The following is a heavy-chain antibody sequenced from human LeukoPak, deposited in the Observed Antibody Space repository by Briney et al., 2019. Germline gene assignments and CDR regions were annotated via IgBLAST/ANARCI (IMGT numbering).Heavy chain of an antibody. V-gene: IGHV4-4*07. J-gene: IGHJ4*02. Sequence: SETLSLTCTVSGGSISSYYWSWIRQPPGKGLEWIGRIYTSGSTKYNPSLKSRVTMSVDTSKNQFSLKLSSVTAADTAAYCCARESSGWFFDYWGQGTLVTVSS. CDR3: ARESSGWFFDY. CDR1: GGSISSYY. CDR2: IYTSGST. D-gene: IGHD6-19*01.